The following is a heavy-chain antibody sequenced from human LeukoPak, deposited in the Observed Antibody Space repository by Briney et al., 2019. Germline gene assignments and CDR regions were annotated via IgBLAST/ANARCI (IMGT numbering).Heavy chain of an antibody. D-gene: IGHD5-12*01. CDR2: ISAYNGNT. J-gene: IGHJ6*02. CDR1: GYTFTRYC. V-gene: IGHV1-18*01. CDR3: ARDRGYSGLYGMDV. Sequence: ASVKVSCKASGYTFTRYCISWVRQAPGQGLEWMGWISAYNGNTNYAQRLQGRVTMTTDTSTSTAYMELRSLRSDDTAVYYCARDRGYSGLYGMDVWGQGTTVTVSS.